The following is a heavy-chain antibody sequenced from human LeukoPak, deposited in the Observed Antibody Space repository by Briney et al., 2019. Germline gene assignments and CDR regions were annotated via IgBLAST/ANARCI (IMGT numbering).Heavy chain of an antibody. J-gene: IGHJ5*02. Sequence: GGSLRLSSAASGFTFRHFAMSWVRQAPGEGLEWVSVISGSGTNRYYADSVKGRFTISRDNSDDTLYLQMHGLRVDDTALYYCAKGRRVGIAAPIDAWGQGIMVSVSS. CDR1: GFTFRHFA. V-gene: IGHV3-23*01. CDR2: ISGSGTNR. CDR3: AKGRRVGIAAPIDA. D-gene: IGHD6-13*01.